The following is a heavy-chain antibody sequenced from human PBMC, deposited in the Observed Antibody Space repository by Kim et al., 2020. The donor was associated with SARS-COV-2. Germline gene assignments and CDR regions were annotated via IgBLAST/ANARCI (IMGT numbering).Heavy chain of an antibody. V-gene: IGHV5-51*01. D-gene: IGHD3-22*01. CDR1: GYSFPTYW. CDR2: IYPGDSDT. CDR3: ARLFYDSSAYRTFDY. J-gene: IGHJ4*02. Sequence: GESLKISCKGSGYSFPTYWIGWVRQMPGKGLEWMGIIYPGDSDTTYSPSFQGQVTISADKSISTAYLQWSSLKASDTAMYYCARLFYDSSAYRTFDYWGQGTLLTVSS.